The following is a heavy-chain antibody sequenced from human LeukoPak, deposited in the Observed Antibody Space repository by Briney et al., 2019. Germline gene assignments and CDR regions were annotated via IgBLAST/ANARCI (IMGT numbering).Heavy chain of an antibody. CDR1: GDSISSGDYY. V-gene: IGHV4-61*02. CDR3: ARGGYYGSGNDFRFDP. CDR2: ISSSGST. J-gene: IGHJ5*02. D-gene: IGHD3-10*01. Sequence: KPSETLSLTCTVSGDSISSGDYYWSWIRQPAGKGLEWIGRISSSGSTNYNPSLKSRVTISVDTSKNQFSLKLSSVTAADTAIYYCARGGYYGSGNDFRFDPWGQGTLVTVSS.